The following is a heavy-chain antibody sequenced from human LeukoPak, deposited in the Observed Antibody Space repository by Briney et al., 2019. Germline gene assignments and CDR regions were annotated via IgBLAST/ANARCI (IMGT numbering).Heavy chain of an antibody. V-gene: IGHV3-11*06. CDR2: ISDDSTYT. CDR1: GFTFSDRY. J-gene: IGHJ4*02. Sequence: PGGSLRLSCVASGFTFSDRYMTWIRQAPGKGLEWVARISDDSTYTNYADSVKGRFSISRDNAKKSLYLQMDSLRAEDTAVYYCARDMTALDYWGPGALVADPS. CDR3: ARDMTALDY. D-gene: IGHD2-21*02.